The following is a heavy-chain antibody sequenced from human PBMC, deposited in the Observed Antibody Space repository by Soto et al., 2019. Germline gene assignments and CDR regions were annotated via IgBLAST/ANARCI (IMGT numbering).Heavy chain of an antibody. V-gene: IGHV1-69*01. D-gene: IGHD2-2*01. Sequence: QVQLVQSGAEVKKPGSSVKVSCKASGGTFSSYAISWVRQAPGQGLEWMGGIIPIFGTANYAQKFQGRVTITADESTSTDYMELSSLRSEDTAVYYCARGGGVVVPAANHYYYYGMDVWGQGTTVTVSS. J-gene: IGHJ6*02. CDR2: IIPIFGTA. CDR1: GGTFSSYA. CDR3: ARGGGVVVPAANHYYYYGMDV.